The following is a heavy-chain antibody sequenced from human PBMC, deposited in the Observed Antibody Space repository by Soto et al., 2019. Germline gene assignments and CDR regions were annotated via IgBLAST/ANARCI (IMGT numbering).Heavy chain of an antibody. D-gene: IGHD2-21*01. CDR1: GGSFSGYY. J-gene: IGHJ4*02. CDR3: ASSLYVGVNY. V-gene: IGHV4-34*01. CDR2: INHSGST. Sequence: SETLSLTCAVYGGSFSGYYWSWIRQPPGKGLEWIGEINHSGSTNYNPSLKSQVTISVDTSKNQFSLKLSSVTAADTAVYYCASSLYVGVNYWGQGTLVTVSS.